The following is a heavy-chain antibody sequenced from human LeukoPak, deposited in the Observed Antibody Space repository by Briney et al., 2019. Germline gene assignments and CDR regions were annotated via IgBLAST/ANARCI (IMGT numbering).Heavy chain of an antibody. CDR2: IIPIFGTA. J-gene: IGHJ4*02. CDR3: ASHYDSSGYSKYDY. D-gene: IGHD3-22*01. CDR1: GGTFSSYA. V-gene: IGHV1-69*13. Sequence: PLASVSVSCKASGGTFSSYAISWVRQAPGQGLEWMGGIIPIFGTANYAQKLQGRVTITADESTSTAYMELSSLRSEDTAVDYCASHYDSSGYSKYDYWGQGTRVTVSS.